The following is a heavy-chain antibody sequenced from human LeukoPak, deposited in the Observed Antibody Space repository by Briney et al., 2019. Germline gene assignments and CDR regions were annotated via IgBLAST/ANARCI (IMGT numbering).Heavy chain of an antibody. V-gene: IGHV3-21*05. D-gene: IGHD1-1*01. CDR1: GFTFSSYA. CDR2: ISSSSSYT. Sequence: PGGSLRLSCAASGFTFSSYAMSWVRQAPGKGLEWVSYISSSSSYTNYADSVKGRFTISRDNAKNSLYLQMNSLRAEDTAVYYCARDYNWNYEYWGQGTLVTVSS. CDR3: ARDYNWNYEY. J-gene: IGHJ4*02.